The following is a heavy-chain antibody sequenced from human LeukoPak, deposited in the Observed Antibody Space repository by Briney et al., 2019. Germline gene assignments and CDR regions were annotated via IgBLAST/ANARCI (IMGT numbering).Heavy chain of an antibody. CDR2: INAYNGDA. J-gene: IGHJ4*02. Sequence: ASVKVSCKASGYTFINYAIHWVRQAPGQRLEWMGWINAYNGDAEYSQKLQGRVTITKDTSASTAYMDLSSLRSEDTAVYYCARNTETAIPLPYYFDYWGQGTLVTVSS. V-gene: IGHV1-3*01. CDR3: ARNTETAIPLPYYFDY. D-gene: IGHD2-21*02. CDR1: GYTFINYA.